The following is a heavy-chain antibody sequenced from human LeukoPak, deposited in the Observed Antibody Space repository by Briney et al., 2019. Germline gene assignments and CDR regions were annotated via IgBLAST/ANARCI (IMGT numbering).Heavy chain of an antibody. Sequence: GASVKVSCKVSGFTLTELSMHWVRQAPGKGLEWMGGFDPEDGEIIYAQNFQDRVTMTEDTYEDPAYMELSSLRSDDTAVYYCATMLRGIVVSRFDDWGQGTLLTVSS. J-gene: IGHJ4*02. CDR2: FDPEDGEI. D-gene: IGHD3-10*01. CDR3: ATMLRGIVVSRFDD. V-gene: IGHV1-24*01. CDR1: GFTLTELS.